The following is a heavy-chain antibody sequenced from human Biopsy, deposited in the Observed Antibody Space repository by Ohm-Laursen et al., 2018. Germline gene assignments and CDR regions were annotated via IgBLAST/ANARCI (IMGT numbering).Heavy chain of an antibody. CDR3: AKDSLVEATRLDY. D-gene: IGHD3-16*01. CDR1: GLTFSSYW. J-gene: IGHJ4*02. V-gene: IGHV3-7*03. Sequence: SLRLSCAASGLTFSSYWMTWVRQAPGKGLEWVANINPDGSEKYYADSVKGRFTISRDNSKNTLYSQMNSLRAEDTAVYYCAKDSLVEATRLDYWGQGTLVTVSS. CDR2: INPDGSEK.